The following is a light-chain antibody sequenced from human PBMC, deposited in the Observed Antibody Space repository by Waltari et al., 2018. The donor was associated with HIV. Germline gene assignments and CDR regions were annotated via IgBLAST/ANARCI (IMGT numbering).Light chain of an antibody. CDR2: HAS. CDR1: QSISSY. Sequence: EIVLTQSPATLSLSPGEGATLSCRASQSISSYLAWYQQKPGQAPRLLIYHASIRATGIPARFRGSGSGTDFTLTISNLEPEDFALYYCQQRNNWPYTFGQGTRLEIK. J-gene: IGKJ2*01. CDR3: QQRNNWPYT. V-gene: IGKV3-11*01.